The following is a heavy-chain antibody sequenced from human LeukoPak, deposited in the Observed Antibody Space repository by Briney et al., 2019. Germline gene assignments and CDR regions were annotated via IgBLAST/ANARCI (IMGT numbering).Heavy chain of an antibody. Sequence: ASVKDSCKESGYTFTTYGISWVRQAPGQGLEGRGWINAHSGNTNAAQKLQGRLTMTTDTSTSTAYMELRSLRSDDTAVYYCARHIRPVGSSWGQFNFDYWGQGTLVTVSS. V-gene: IGHV1-18*01. CDR2: INAHSGNT. J-gene: IGHJ4*02. CDR3: ARHIRPVGSSWGQFNFDY. D-gene: IGHD6-13*01. CDR1: GYTFTTYG.